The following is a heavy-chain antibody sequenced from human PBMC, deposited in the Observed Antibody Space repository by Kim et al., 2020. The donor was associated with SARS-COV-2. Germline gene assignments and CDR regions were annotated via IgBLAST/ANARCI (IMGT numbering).Heavy chain of an antibody. J-gene: IGHJ4*02. CDR3: AREYFPYYYDSSVDGPPNPRDFDY. V-gene: IGHV1-3*01. CDR1: GYTFTSYA. D-gene: IGHD3-22*01. CDR2: INAGNGNT. Sequence: ASVKVSCKASGYTFTSYAMHWVRQAPGQRLEWMGWINAGNGNTKYSQKFQGRVTITRDTSASTAYMELSSLRSEDTAVYYCAREYFPYYYDSSVDGPPNPRDFDYWGQGTLVTVSS.